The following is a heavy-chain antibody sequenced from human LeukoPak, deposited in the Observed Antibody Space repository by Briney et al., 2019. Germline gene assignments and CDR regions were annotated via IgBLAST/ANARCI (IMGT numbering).Heavy chain of an antibody. CDR2: LYHSGTT. Sequence: SETLSLTCTFSGASINTFHWSWNRQPPGKGLEWIGSLYHSGTTNYNPSLQPRVTTSVDASKNEFSLRLNSVTAADTAIYYCATTQRWLAFDYWGQGILVTVSS. V-gene: IGHV4-59*01. CDR3: ATTQRWLAFDY. D-gene: IGHD6-19*01. J-gene: IGHJ4*02. CDR1: GASINTFH.